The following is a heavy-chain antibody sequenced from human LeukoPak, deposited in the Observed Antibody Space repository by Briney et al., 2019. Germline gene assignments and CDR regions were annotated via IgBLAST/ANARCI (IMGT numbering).Heavy chain of an antibody. V-gene: IGHV4-34*01. CDR1: GGSFSGYY. Sequence: PSEXLSLTCAVYGGSFSGYYWSWLRQPPGKGLEWIGEINHSGSTNYNPSLTSRGTISVETSENQFSLKLSSVTAADTAVYYCARGEIFYDFWSGYSASFGYWGQGTLVTVSS. D-gene: IGHD3-3*01. CDR2: INHSGST. CDR3: ARGEIFYDFWSGYSASFGY. J-gene: IGHJ4*02.